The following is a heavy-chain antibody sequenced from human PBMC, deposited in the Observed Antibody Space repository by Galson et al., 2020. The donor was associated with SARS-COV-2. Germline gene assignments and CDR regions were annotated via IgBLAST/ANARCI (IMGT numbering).Heavy chain of an antibody. D-gene: IGHD2-15*01. CDR3: ARGPPGYCSGGSCYSPGTFDY. CDR2: IIPIFGTA. J-gene: IGHJ4*02. V-gene: IGHV1-69*05. CDR1: GGTFSSYA. Sequence: ASVKVSCKASGGTFSSYAISWVRQAPGQGLEWMGGIIPIFGTANYAQKFQGRVTITTDESTSTAYMELSSLRSEDTAVYYCARGPPGYCSGGSCYSPGTFDYWGQGTLVTVSS.